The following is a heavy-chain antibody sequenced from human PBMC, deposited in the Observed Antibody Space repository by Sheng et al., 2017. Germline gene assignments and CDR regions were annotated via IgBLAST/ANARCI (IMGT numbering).Heavy chain of an antibody. D-gene: IGHD3-3*01. Sequence: EVRLVDSGGGLVQPGGSLRLSCAASGFTFSNYAMNWVRQAPGKGLEWVGFIRRKAYGGTTEYAASVKGRFTISRDDSKSIAYLQMNSLKTEDTAVYYCTRAPSNTQYYDFWSGSSGYYYYMDVWDQGP. V-gene: IGHV3-49*04. CDR1: GFTFSNYA. CDR3: TRAPSNTQYYDFWSGSSGYYYYMDV. CDR2: IRRKAYGGTT. J-gene: IGHJ6*03.